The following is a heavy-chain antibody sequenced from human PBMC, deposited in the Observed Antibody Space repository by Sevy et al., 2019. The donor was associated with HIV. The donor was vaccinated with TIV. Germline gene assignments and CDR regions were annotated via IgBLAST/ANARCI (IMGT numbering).Heavy chain of an antibody. CDR2: IYHSGST. CDR1: GYSISSGYY. V-gene: IGHV4-38-2*01. CDR3: ARVYYHGSGSPNYYFDY. D-gene: IGHD3-10*01. J-gene: IGHJ4*02. Sequence: SETLSLTCAVSGYSISSGYYWGWIRQPPGKGLEWIGSIYHSGSTYYNPSLKSRVTISVDTSKNQFSLKLSSVTAADTAVYYCARVYYHGSGSPNYYFDYWGQGTLVTVSS.